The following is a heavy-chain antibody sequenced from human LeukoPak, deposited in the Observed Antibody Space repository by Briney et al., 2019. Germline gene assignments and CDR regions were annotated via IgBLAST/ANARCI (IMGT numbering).Heavy chain of an antibody. Sequence: ASGFTFSXXXXXWVXXAPGXXXXXVAFIHYGGSNKYYADSVNGRFTISQDNSKNTVYLQMDGLRAEDTAVYYCTKDLGGTYSFDYWGQGTLVTVSS. CDR2: IHYGGSNK. J-gene: IGHJ4*02. D-gene: IGHD1-26*01. CDR3: TKDLGGTYSFDY. CDR1: GFTFSXXX. V-gene: IGHV3-30*02.